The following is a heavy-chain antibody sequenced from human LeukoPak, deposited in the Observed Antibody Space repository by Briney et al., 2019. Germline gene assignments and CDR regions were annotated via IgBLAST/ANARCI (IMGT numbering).Heavy chain of an antibody. V-gene: IGHV3-33*01. D-gene: IGHD2-15*01. CDR2: IWYDGTEK. J-gene: IGHJ4*02. Sequence: GGSLRLSCAASGSTFRSFGMHWVRQAPGKGLEWVALIWYDGTEKYYVDSVKGRFTVSGDNSKTTVYLQMNSLRAEDTAVYYCARELPPVATYYLDFWGQGTLVTVSS. CDR1: GSTFRSFG. CDR3: ARELPPVATYYLDF.